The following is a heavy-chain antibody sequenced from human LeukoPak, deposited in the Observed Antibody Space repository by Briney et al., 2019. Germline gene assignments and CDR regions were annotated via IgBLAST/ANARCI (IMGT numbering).Heavy chain of an antibody. J-gene: IGHJ4*02. CDR3: ARHRYYYDSSGYPFPYYFDY. CDR1: GGSISSSSYH. V-gene: IGHV4-39*01. Sequence: PSETLSLTCTVSGGSISSSSYHWGWIRQPPGKGLEWIGSIYYSGSTYYNPSLKSRVTISVDTSKNQFSLKLSSVTAADTAVYYCARHRYYYDSSGYPFPYYFDYWGQGTLVTVSS. CDR2: IYYSGST. D-gene: IGHD3-22*01.